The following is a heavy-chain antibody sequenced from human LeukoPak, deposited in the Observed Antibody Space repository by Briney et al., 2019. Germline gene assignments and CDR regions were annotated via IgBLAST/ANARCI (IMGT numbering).Heavy chain of an antibody. D-gene: IGHD1-26*01. V-gene: IGHV3-48*02. Sequence: PGGSLRLSCAASGFTFSSYSMNWVRQAPGKGLEWLACISLSSTIIYYANSVKGRFTTSRDNAKNTLYLQMNSLRDEDTAVYYCARGAGALDYWGQGILVTVSS. CDR1: GFTFSSYS. J-gene: IGHJ4*02. CDR3: ARGAGALDY. CDR2: ISLSSTII.